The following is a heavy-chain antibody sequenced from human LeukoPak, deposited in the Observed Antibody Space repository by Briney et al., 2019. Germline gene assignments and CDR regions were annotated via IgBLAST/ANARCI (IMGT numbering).Heavy chain of an antibody. Sequence: SETLSLTCTVSGGSISTSNYYGGWSRQPPGKGLEWIGNIFYSGSTYYNPSPNSRVAISVDTYKNHFSLNVSSVTAAYTAVYYCARVPITSHRAAFDIWGQGTVVTVSS. CDR3: ARVPITSHRAAFDI. CDR2: IFYSGST. CDR1: GGSISTSNYY. J-gene: IGHJ3*02. V-gene: IGHV4-39*07. D-gene: IGHD3-16*01.